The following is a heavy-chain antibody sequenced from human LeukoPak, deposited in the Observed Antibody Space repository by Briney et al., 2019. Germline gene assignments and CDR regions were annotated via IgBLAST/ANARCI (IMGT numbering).Heavy chain of an antibody. J-gene: IGHJ5*02. V-gene: IGHV3-30*02. Sequence: PGGSLTLSCAVSGFSLSSYGMHWVRQAPGKGLEWVAFIRYDGSNKFYADSVKGRFTISRDNSKNTLYLQMNRLRAGDTAVYYCAKDPAAAGTWESWFDPWGQGTLVTVSS. CDR1: GFSLSSYG. CDR2: IRYDGSNK. CDR3: AKDPAAAGTWESWFDP. D-gene: IGHD6-13*01.